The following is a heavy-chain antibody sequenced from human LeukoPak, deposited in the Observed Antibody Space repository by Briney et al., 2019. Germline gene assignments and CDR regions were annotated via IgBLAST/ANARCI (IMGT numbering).Heavy chain of an antibody. Sequence: ASVKVSCKASGYTFTGYYMHWVRQAPGQGLEWMGRINPNSGGTNYAQKFQGRVTMTRDTSISTAYMELSRLRSDDTAVYYCATKASYDSSGYYCVSLDYWGQGTLVTVSS. J-gene: IGHJ4*02. V-gene: IGHV1-2*06. CDR3: ATKASYDSSGYYCVSLDY. D-gene: IGHD3-22*01. CDR2: INPNSGGT. CDR1: GYTFTGYY.